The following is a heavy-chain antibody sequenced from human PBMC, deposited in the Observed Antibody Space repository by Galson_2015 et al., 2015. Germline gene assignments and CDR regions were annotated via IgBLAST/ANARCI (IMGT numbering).Heavy chain of an antibody. V-gene: IGHV3-48*03. CDR2: ITTSGSVI. D-gene: IGHD1-20*01. J-gene: IGHJ4*02. Sequence: SLRLSCAPSGFTFSSYEFHWVRQAPGKGLEWISYITTSGSVIKYADSVKGRFTLSRDNARSSLYLQMNSLTAEDTAVYYCAITNWICAYWGPGTLVTVSS. CDR3: AITNWICAY. CDR1: GFTFSSYE.